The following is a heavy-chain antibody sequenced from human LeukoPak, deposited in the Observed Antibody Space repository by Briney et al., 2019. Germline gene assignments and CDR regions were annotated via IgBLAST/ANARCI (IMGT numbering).Heavy chain of an antibody. D-gene: IGHD5-18*01. Sequence: SVKVSCKASGGTFASYAISWVRQAPGQGLEWMGRIIPIFGTVNYAQKFQGRVTMTTDESTCTAYMELSSLRSEDTAVYYCARVSTEVDTAMAVFDYWGQGTLVTVSS. CDR2: IIPIFGTV. J-gene: IGHJ4*02. CDR1: GGTFASYA. CDR3: ARVSTEVDTAMAVFDY. V-gene: IGHV1-69*05.